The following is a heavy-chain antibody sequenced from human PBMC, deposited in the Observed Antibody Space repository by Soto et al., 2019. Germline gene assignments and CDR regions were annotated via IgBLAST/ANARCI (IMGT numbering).Heavy chain of an antibody. V-gene: IGHV3-7*01. CDR1: GFTFSSYW. D-gene: IGHD6-6*01. J-gene: IGHJ6*03. CDR3: ARRGTVSSSSPTWYYYYYMDV. Sequence: GGSLRLSCAASGFTFSSYWMSWVRQAPGKGLEWVANIKQDGSEKYYVDSVKGRFTISRDNAKNSLYLQMNSLRAEDTAVYYCARRGTVSSSSPTWYYYYYMDVWGKGTTVTVSS. CDR2: IKQDGSEK.